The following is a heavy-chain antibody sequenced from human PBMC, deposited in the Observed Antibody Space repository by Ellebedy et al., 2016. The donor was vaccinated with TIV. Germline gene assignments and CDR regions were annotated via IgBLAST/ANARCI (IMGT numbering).Heavy chain of an antibody. CDR1: GFTFSSYA. Sequence: MPGGSLRLSCAASGFTFSSYAMSWVRQAPGKGLEWIGSIYYSGSTYYNPSLKSRVTISVDTSKNQFSLKLSSVTAADTAVYYCARHAGSLKAGWRSPIYYFDYWGQGTLVTVSS. CDR2: IYYSGST. J-gene: IGHJ4*02. CDR3: ARHAGSLKAGWRSPIYYFDY. D-gene: IGHD6-19*01. V-gene: IGHV4-39*01.